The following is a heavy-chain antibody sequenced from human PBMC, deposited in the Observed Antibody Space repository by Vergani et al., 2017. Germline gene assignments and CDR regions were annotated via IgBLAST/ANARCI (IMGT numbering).Heavy chain of an antibody. Sequence: EVQLLESGGGLVQPGGSLRLSCAASGFTFSTYAMSWVRQAPGKGLEWVSAISGSGGSTYNADSVKGQFTISKDNSNNTLYLQMNSLRAEDTAVYYCAKDFAAPSDYWGQGILVTVSS. CDR2: ISGSGGST. CDR1: GFTFSTYA. V-gene: IGHV3-23*01. J-gene: IGHJ4*02. D-gene: IGHD6-25*01. CDR3: AKDFAAPSDY.